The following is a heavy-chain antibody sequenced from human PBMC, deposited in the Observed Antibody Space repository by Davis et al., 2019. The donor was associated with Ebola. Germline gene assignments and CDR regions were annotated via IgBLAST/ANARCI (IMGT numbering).Heavy chain of an antibody. CDR1: GYTFTSYA. V-gene: IGHV1-69*06. D-gene: IGHD5-24*01. CDR2: IIPIFGTA. CDR3: ARLGDGYNGY. J-gene: IGHJ4*02. Sequence: AASSKVSCKASGYTFTSYAISWVRQAPGQGLEWMGGIIPIFGTANYAQKFQGRVTITADKSTSTAYMELSSLRSEDTAGYYWARLGDGYNGYWGQGTMVTVSS.